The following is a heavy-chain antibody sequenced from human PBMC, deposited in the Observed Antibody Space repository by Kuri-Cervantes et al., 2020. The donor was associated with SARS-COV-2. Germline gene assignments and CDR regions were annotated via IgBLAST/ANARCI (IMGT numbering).Heavy chain of an antibody. CDR3: ARLTDTHVYFDY. D-gene: IGHD3-16*01. CDR2: IKQDGNER. Sequence: GGSLRLSCAASGFTVSTNYMSWVRQAPGKGLEWVANIKQDGNERHSVDSVEGRFTISRDNTKNSIYLQMNRLRPEDTAVYFCARLTDTHVYFDYWDRGTLVTVSS. CDR1: GFTVSTNY. V-gene: IGHV3-7*03. J-gene: IGHJ4*01.